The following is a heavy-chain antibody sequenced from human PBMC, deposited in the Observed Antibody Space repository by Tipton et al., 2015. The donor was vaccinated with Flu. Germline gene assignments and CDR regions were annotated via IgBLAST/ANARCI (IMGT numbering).Heavy chain of an antibody. J-gene: IGHJ4*02. Sequence: TLSLTCTVSGGSISSYYWSWIRQPPGKGLEWIGYIYYSGSTNYNPSLKSRVTISLDTSKNEFSLTVSSVSAADTAAYYCARRSCSGGTCYYFDYWGKGTLVTVSS. CDR1: GGSISSYY. CDR2: IYYSGST. V-gene: IGHV4-59*08. CDR3: ARRSCSGGTCYYFDY. D-gene: IGHD2-15*01.